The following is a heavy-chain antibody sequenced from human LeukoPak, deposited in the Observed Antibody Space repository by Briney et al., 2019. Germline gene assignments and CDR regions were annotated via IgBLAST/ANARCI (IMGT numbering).Heavy chain of an antibody. V-gene: IGHV1-2*06. CDR3: ARVDRGYCSGGSCRLDY. D-gene: IGHD2-15*01. CDR1: GYTFTGYY. J-gene: IGHJ4*02. Sequence: ASVKVSCKASGYTFTGYYMHWVRQAPGQGLEWVGRINPNSGGTNYAQKFQGRVTMTRDTSISTAYMELSRLRSDDTAVYYCARVDRGYCSGGSCRLDYWGQGTLVTVSS. CDR2: INPNSGGT.